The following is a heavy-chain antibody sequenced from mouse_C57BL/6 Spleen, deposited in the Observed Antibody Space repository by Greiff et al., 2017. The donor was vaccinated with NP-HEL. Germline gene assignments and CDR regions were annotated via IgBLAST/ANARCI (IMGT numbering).Heavy chain of an antibody. J-gene: IGHJ1*03. CDR1: GFNIKDYY. CDR2: IDPEDGDT. V-gene: IGHV14-1*01. D-gene: IGHD1-1*01. CDR3: TTWGYYGSSDWYFDV. Sequence: VQLQQSGAELVRPGASVKLSCTASGFNIKDYYMHWVKQRPEQGLEWIGRIDPEDGDTEYAPKFQGKATMTADTSSNTAYLQLSSLTSEDTAVYYCTTWGYYGSSDWYFDVWDTGTTVTVSS.